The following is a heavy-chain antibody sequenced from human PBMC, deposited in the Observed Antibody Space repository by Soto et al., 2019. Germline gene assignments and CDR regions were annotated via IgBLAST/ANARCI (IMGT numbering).Heavy chain of an antibody. CDR3: ARLDNWNIDY. CDR1: GVSISSSSYY. J-gene: IGHJ4*02. Sequence: SETLSLTCTFSGVSISSSSYYWGWIPQPPGKGLEWIGSIYYSGSTYYNPSLNSRVTISVDTSKNQFSLKLSSVTAADTAVYYCARLDNWNIDYWGQGTLVTVSS. D-gene: IGHD1-20*01. V-gene: IGHV4-39*01. CDR2: IYYSGST.